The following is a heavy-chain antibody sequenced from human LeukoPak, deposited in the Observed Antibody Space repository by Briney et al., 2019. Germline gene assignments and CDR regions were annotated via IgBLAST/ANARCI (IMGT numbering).Heavy chain of an antibody. J-gene: IGHJ4*02. CDR2: ISSSSSTI. V-gene: IGHV3-48*01. Sequence: GGSLRLSCAASGFTFSSYEMNWVRQAPGKGLEWVSYISSSSSTIYYADSVKGRFPISRDNAKNSLYLQMNSLRAEDTAVYYCARFTAGLDYWGQGTLVTVSS. CDR3: ARFTAGLDY. CDR1: GFTFSSYE.